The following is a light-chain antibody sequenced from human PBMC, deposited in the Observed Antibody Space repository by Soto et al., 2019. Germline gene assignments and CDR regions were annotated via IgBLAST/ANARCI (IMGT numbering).Light chain of an antibody. CDR1: QPLLHSNGFNY. CDR3: MQALQSPRT. Sequence: DVVMTQSPLSLPVPPGEPASISCRSSQPLLHSNGFNYLDWYLQRPGQSPQLLIFLGSTRASGVPDRFSGSGSGTDFTLKISRVEAEDVWVYYCMQALQSPRTFGQGTKLEIK. V-gene: IGKV2-28*01. J-gene: IGKJ2*02. CDR2: LGS.